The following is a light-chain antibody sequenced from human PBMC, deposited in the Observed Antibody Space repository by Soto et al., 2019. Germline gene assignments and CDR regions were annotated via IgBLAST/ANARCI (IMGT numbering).Light chain of an antibody. CDR1: TGAVTSAHH. J-gene: IGLJ1*01. CDR3: FLSYGGVSYV. CDR2: DTT. Sequence: QTVVTQEPSLTVSPGGTVTLTCGSSTGAVTSAHHPYWFQQKPGQAPRTLIYDTTNKHSWTPARFSGSLLGGKAALTLSGAQPEDEAEYFCFLSYGGVSYVFGTGTQLTVL. V-gene: IGLV7-46*01.